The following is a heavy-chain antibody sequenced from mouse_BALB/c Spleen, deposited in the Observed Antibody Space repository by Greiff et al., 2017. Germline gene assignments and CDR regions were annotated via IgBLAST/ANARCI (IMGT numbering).Heavy chain of an antibody. Sequence: DVMLVESGGGLVQPGGSLRLSCATSGFTFTDYYMRWVRQPPGKALEWLGFIRNKANGYTTEYSASVKGRVTISRDNSQSILYLQMNTLGAEDSATYYCASSIGGFAYWGQGTLVTVSA. CDR1: GFTFTDYY. V-gene: IGHV7-3*02. CDR2: IRNKANGYTT. CDR3: ASSIGGFAY. J-gene: IGHJ3*01. D-gene: IGHD2-10*02.